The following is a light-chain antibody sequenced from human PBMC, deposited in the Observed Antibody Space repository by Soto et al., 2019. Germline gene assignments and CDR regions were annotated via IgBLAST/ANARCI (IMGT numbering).Light chain of an antibody. CDR2: GAS. CDR3: XXXXSTPLT. Sequence: EIVLTQSXGTLSLSPGGRATLSCRASQSVXRXXVAWYQQKTGQAPRLLIYGASSRASGIPDRFSGSGSGADFTLSXTRLXPXXXAXYXXXXXXSTPLTFGGGTKVEIK. CDR1: QSVXRXX. V-gene: IGKV3-20*01. J-gene: IGKJ4*01.